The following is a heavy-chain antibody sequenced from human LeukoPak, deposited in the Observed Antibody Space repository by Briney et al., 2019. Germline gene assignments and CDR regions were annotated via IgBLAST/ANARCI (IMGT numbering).Heavy chain of an antibody. D-gene: IGHD2-2*01. CDR2: IYHSGST. Sequence: PSETLSLTCAVSGGSISSGGYSWSWIRQPPGKGLGWIGYIYHSGSTYYNPSLKSRVTISVDRSKNQFSLKLSSVTAADTAVYYCARLYCSSTSCPYYFDYWGQGTLVTVSS. V-gene: IGHV4-30-2*01. CDR3: ARLYCSSTSCPYYFDY. CDR1: GGSISSGGYS. J-gene: IGHJ4*02.